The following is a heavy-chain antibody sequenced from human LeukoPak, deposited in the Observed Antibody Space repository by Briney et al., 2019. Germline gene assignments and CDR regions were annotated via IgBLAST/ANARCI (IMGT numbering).Heavy chain of an antibody. D-gene: IGHD3-3*01. J-gene: IGHJ6*03. V-gene: IGHV3-21*01. CDR1: GFTVSSYS. Sequence: GGSLRLSCAASGFTVSSYSMNWVRQAPGKGLEWVSSISSSSSYIYYADSVKGRFTISRDNAKNSLYLQMNSLRAEDTAVYYCARGAPDFWSVYYMDVWGKGTTVTVSS. CDR2: ISSSSSYI. CDR3: ARGAPDFWSVYYMDV.